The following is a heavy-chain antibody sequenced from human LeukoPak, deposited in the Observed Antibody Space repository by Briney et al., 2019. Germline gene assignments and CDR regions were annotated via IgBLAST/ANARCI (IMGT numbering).Heavy chain of an antibody. CDR1: VFTFSYYW. V-gene: IGHV3-7*04. Sequence: GSPRLSCAPSVFTFSYYWMGWVRQAPGKGLEWVANIKKDGSEKYYVGSVTGRFTISRDNAKNSLYLQMNSMRAEDTAVYYCARDEHQYYHASSGRFDYWGQGILVTVSS. J-gene: IGHJ4*02. CDR2: IKKDGSEK. CDR3: ARDEHQYYHASSGRFDY. D-gene: IGHD3-22*01.